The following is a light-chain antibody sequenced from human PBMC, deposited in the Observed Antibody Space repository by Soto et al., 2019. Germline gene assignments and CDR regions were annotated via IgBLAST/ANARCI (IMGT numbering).Light chain of an antibody. Sequence: EIVLTQSPATLSLSPGERATLSCRASQSVSKYLACYQQKPGQAPRLLIHDASNRATGIPARFSGSGSGTDFTLTISSLEPEAFGVYYCQQCSNWPQITFGGGTKVEIK. V-gene: IGKV3-11*01. CDR3: QQCSNWPQIT. J-gene: IGKJ4*01. CDR1: QSVSKY. CDR2: DAS.